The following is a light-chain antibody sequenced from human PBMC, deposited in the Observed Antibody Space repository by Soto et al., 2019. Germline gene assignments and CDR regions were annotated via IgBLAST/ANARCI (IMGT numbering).Light chain of an antibody. CDR3: QQYSNWPRT. J-gene: IGKJ1*01. Sequence: DIVMTQSPATLSLSPGEVATLSFRASQSVRSNLGWYQQKPGQAPSLLIYGASTRATGIPDRFSGSGSGTEFTLTISSLQSEDFAVYYCQQYSNWPRTFGQGTKVDIK. V-gene: IGKV3-15*01. CDR1: QSVRSN. CDR2: GAS.